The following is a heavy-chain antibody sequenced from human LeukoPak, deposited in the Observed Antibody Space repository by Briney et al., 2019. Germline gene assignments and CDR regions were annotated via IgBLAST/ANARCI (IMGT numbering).Heavy chain of an antibody. CDR3: ARGAPKIVGANRGFDY. V-gene: IGHV3-21*01. CDR2: ISSSGGYI. D-gene: IGHD1-26*01. Sequence: GGSLRLSCAASEFTFISYSMNWVRQAPGKGLEWVSSISSSGGYIYYADSVKGRFTISRDNAKNSLYMQMNSLRAEDTAVYYCARGAPKIVGANRGFDYWGPGTLVTVSS. CDR1: EFTFISYS. J-gene: IGHJ4*02.